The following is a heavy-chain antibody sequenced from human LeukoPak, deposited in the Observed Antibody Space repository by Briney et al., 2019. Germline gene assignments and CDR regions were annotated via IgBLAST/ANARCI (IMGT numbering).Heavy chain of an antibody. Sequence: GGSLRLSCSASGFTFSSYSMSWVRQAPGKGLEWVSAIGGSGDSTYYADSVKGRFTISRDNSKNTLYLQMNSLRAEDTAVYYCAKLGSGWQFDYWGQGTLVTVSS. CDR2: IGGSGDST. CDR1: GFTFSSYS. D-gene: IGHD6-19*01. CDR3: AKLGSGWQFDY. J-gene: IGHJ4*02. V-gene: IGHV3-23*01.